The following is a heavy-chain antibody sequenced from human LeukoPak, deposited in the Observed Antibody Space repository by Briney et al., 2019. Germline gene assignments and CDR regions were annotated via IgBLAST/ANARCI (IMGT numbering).Heavy chain of an antibody. Sequence: PSETLSLTCTVSGGSISSGGYYWSWIRQPPGKGLEWIGYIYHSGSTYYNPSLKSRVTISVDRSKNQFSLKLSSVTAADTAVYYCARYSGSYYYFDYWGQGTLVTVSS. J-gene: IGHJ4*02. V-gene: IGHV4-30-2*01. D-gene: IGHD1-26*01. CDR1: GGSISSGGYY. CDR2: IYHSGST. CDR3: ARYSGSYYYFDY.